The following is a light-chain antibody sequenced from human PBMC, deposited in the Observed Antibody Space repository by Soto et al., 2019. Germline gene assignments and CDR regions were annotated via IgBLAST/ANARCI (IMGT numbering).Light chain of an antibody. V-gene: IGKV3-20*01. CDR2: DAS. Sequence: EIVLTQSPGTLSLSPGERATLSCRASQSVRSNYLAWYQQKPGQAPRLLIFDASSRATGIPDRFSGSGSGTDFTLTISRLEPEDFAVYYCQQYGSSGTFGQGTKVDIK. CDR1: QSVRSNY. CDR3: QQYGSSGT. J-gene: IGKJ1*01.